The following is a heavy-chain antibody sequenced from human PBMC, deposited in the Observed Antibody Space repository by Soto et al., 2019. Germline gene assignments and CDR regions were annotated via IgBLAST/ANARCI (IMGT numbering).Heavy chain of an antibody. V-gene: IGHV3-23*01. D-gene: IGHD3-9*01. J-gene: IGHJ6*02. CDR3: AKDKSYDILTGYDYYYGMDV. CDR2: ISGSGGST. CDR1: GFTFSSYA. Sequence: EVQLLESGGGLVQPGGSLRLSCAASGFTFSSYAMSWVRQAPGKGLEWVSAISGSGGSTYYADSVKGRFTISRDNSKNTLYLQMNSLRAEDTAVYYCAKDKSYDILTGYDYYYGMDVWGQGTTVTVSS.